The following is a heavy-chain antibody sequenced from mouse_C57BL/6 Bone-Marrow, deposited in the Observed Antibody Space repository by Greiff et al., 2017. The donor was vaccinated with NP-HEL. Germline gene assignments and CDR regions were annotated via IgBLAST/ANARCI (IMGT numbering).Heavy chain of an antibody. CDR3: VRELGFVMTTVVAPYFDV. V-gene: IGHV10-3*01. CDR2: IRSKSSNYAT. J-gene: IGHJ1*03. Sequence: EVMLVESGGGLVQPKGSLKLSCAASGFTFNTYAMHWVRQAPGKGLEWVARIRSKSSNYATYYADSVTDRFTISRDDSQSMLYLQMNNLKTEDTAMYYCVRELGFVMTTVVAPYFDVWGTGTTVTVSS. CDR1: GFTFNTYA. D-gene: IGHD1-1*01.